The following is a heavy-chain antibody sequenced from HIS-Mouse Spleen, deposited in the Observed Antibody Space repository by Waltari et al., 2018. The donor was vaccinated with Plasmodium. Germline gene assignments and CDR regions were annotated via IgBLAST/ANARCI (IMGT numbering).Heavy chain of an antibody. CDR2: INPNSGGT. V-gene: IGHV1-2*02. Sequence: QVQLVQSGAEVTQPGASVKVSCKASGYTFTGSYMHWVRPAPGQGLAWMGWINPNSGGTNYAQKFQGRVTMTRDTSISTAYMELSRLRSDDTAVYYCARVLGYKAAAGTFVEYFQHWGQGTLVTVSS. J-gene: IGHJ1*01. D-gene: IGHD6-13*01. CDR1: GYTFTGSY. CDR3: ARVLGYKAAAGTFVEYFQH.